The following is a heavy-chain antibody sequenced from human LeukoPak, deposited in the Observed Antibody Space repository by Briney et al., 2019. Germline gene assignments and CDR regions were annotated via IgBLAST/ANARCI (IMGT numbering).Heavy chain of an antibody. V-gene: IGHV4-30-4*01. D-gene: IGHD3-16*01. CDR3: ARDYEGGGDFDY. CDR1: GGSISSGDYY. CDR2: IYYSGST. Sequence: SETLSLTCTVSGGSISSGDYYWSWIRQPTGKGLEWIGYIYYSGSTYYNPSLKSRVTISVDTSKNQFSLKLSSVTAADTAVYYCARDYEGGGDFDYWGQGTLVTVSS. J-gene: IGHJ4*02.